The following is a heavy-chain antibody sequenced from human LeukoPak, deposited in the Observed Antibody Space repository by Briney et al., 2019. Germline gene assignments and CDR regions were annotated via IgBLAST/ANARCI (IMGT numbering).Heavy chain of an antibody. D-gene: IGHD1-26*01. Sequence: PGGSLRLSCAASGFTFSSYSMNWIRQPPGKGLEWIGYIYYSGNTNYNPSLKSRVAISLDTSKNQFSLKLNSMTAADTAVYYCARGEAGATTDFDYWGQGTLVTVSS. CDR1: GFTFSSYS. CDR2: IYYSGNT. V-gene: IGHV4-59*01. CDR3: ARGEAGATTDFDY. J-gene: IGHJ4*02.